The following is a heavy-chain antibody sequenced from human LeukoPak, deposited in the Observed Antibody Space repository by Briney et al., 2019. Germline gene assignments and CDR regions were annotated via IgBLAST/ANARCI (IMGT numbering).Heavy chain of an antibody. CDR3: VSVQPLRY. Sequence: PGGSLRLSCAASGFTFSSYWMTWVRQAPGKGLEWVANIKKDGSEIYYVDSVKGRFTISRDNAKNSVSLQMNSLRADDMAVYYCVSVQPLRYWGQGTLVTVSS. D-gene: IGHD1-26*01. CDR1: GFTFSSYW. J-gene: IGHJ4*02. CDR2: IKKDGSEI. V-gene: IGHV3-7*01.